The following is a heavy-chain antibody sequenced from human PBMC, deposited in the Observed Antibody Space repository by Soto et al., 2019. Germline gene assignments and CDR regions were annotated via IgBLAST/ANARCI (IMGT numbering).Heavy chain of an antibody. CDR2: INAGNGNT. CDR3: ASFSDSLLQSEY. CDR1: GYTFTSYA. Sequence: ASGKVSCKASGYTFTSYAMHWVRQAPGQRLEWMGWINAGNGNTKYSQKFQGRVTITRDTSASTAYMELSSLRSEDTAVYYCASFSDSLLQSEYWGQGTLVTVSS. D-gene: IGHD2-15*01. J-gene: IGHJ4*02. V-gene: IGHV1-3*01.